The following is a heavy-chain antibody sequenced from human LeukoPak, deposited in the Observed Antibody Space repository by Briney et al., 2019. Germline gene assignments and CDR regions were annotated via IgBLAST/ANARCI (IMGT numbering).Heavy chain of an antibody. D-gene: IGHD3-10*01. V-gene: IGHV3-7*01. Sequence: GGSLRLSCAASGFTVSSNYMSWVCQAPGKGLEWVANIKQDGSEKYYVDSVKGRFTISRDNAKKSVYLHMSSLRAEDTALYYCARLSAYYYGSYFYYYMDVWGKGTTVTVSS. CDR1: GFTVSSNY. J-gene: IGHJ6*03. CDR2: IKQDGSEK. CDR3: ARLSAYYYGSYFYYYMDV.